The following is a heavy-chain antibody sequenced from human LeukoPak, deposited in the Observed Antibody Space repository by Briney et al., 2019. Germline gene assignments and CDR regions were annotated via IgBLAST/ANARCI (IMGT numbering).Heavy chain of an antibody. D-gene: IGHD3-22*01. CDR3: ARESYYYDSSGYTNWFDP. J-gene: IGHJ5*02. CDR2: INSDGSST. Sequence: GSLRLSCAASGFTFSSYWMHWVRQAPGKGLVWVSRINSDGSSTSYADSVKGRFTISRDNAKNTLYLQMNSLRAEDTAVYYCARESYYYDSSGYTNWFDPWGQGTLVTVSS. CDR1: GFTFSSYW. V-gene: IGHV3-74*01.